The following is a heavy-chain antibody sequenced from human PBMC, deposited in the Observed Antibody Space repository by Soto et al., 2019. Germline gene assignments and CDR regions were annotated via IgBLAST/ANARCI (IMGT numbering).Heavy chain of an antibody. CDR1: GGTFISYS. Sequence: SVKVSFKASGGTFISYSISWVRQAPGQGLEWMGWIIPIFGTANYAQKFQGRVTITADESTSTAYMELSSLRSEDTAVYYCARDKGIAARPNYFDYWGQGTLVTVSS. D-gene: IGHD6-6*01. CDR2: IIPIFGTA. CDR3: ARDKGIAARPNYFDY. V-gene: IGHV1-69*13. J-gene: IGHJ4*02.